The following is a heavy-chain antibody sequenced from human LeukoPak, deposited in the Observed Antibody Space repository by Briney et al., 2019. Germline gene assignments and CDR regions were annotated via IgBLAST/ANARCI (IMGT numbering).Heavy chain of an antibody. CDR1: GFTFSSYG. Sequence: GGSLRLSCAASGFTFSSYGMHWVRQAPGMGLEWVAVISYDGSNKYYADSVKGRFTISRDNSKNTLYLQMNSLRAEDTAVYYCAKKGRFDYWGQRTLVTVSS. CDR2: ISYDGSNK. J-gene: IGHJ4*02. CDR3: AKKGRFDY. V-gene: IGHV3-30*18.